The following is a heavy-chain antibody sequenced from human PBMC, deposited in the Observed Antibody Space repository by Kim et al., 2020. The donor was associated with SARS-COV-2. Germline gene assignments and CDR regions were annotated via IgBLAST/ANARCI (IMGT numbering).Heavy chain of an antibody. J-gene: IGHJ5*02. CDR3: TRDFPSLYYGSGRFDP. Sequence: SETLSLTCSVSGGSVSSNDYYWTWIRQRPGKGLEGLGYIYNSASTYYNPSLRSRLTISVDTSKNQFSLKLTSVTAADTAVYFCTRDFPSLYYGSGRFDPWGQGTLVTVSS. D-gene: IGHD3-10*01. CDR2: IYNSAST. CDR1: GGSVSSNDYY. V-gene: IGHV4-31*03.